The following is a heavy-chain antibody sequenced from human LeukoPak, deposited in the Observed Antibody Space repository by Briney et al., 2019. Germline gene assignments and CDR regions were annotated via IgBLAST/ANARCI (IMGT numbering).Heavy chain of an antibody. J-gene: IGHJ5*02. CDR2: INPNSGGT. V-gene: IGHV1-2*02. Sequence: ASVKVSCKASGYTFTGYYMHWVRQAPGQGLEWMGWINPNSGGTKYAQKFQGRVTMTRDTSISTAYMELSRLRSDDTAVYYCASSPHQYNWFDPWGQGTLVTVSS. D-gene: IGHD2-2*01. CDR3: ASSPHQYNWFDP. CDR1: GYTFTGYY.